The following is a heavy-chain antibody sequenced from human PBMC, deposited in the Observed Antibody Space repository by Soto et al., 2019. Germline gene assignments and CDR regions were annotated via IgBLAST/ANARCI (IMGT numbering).Heavy chain of an antibody. CDR3: ARHVPTYPFDY. Sequence: SETLSLTCTVSGGSISSYYWSWIRQHPEKGLEWIGYIYYSGSTNYNPSLKSRVTISLDTSKNQFSLKLSSVTAADTAVYYCARHVPTYPFDYWGQGILVTVSS. V-gene: IGHV4-59*08. J-gene: IGHJ4*02. CDR2: IYYSGST. D-gene: IGHD2-2*01. CDR1: GGSISSYY.